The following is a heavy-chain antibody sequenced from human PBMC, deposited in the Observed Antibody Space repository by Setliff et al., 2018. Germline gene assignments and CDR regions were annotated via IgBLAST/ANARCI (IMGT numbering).Heavy chain of an antibody. CDR3: ARQPEGGYYDSSGYYGMAPYYFDY. J-gene: IGHJ4*02. Sequence: SETLSLTCAVSGYSISSGYYWGWIRQPPGKGLEWIGSIYHSGSTCYNPSLKSRVTISVDTSKNQFSLKLSSVTAADTAVYYCARQPEGGYYDSSGYYGMAPYYFDYWGQGTLVTVSS. CDR1: GYSISSGYY. CDR2: IYHSGST. D-gene: IGHD3-22*01. V-gene: IGHV4-38-2*01.